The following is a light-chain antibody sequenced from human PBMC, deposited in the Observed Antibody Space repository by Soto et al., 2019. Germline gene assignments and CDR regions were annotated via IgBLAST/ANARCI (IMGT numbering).Light chain of an antibody. CDR2: DVS. CDR1: SSDVGAYNY. V-gene: IGLV2-11*01. J-gene: IGLJ1*01. Sequence: QSALTQPRSVSGSPGQSVAISCTGTSSDVGAYNYVSWYQQHPGKAPKLMIYDVSKRPSGVPDRFSGSKSGNTASLTISGLQTEDEADYYCCSFAGSYTNYVFGSGTKVTVL. CDR3: CSFAGSYTNYV.